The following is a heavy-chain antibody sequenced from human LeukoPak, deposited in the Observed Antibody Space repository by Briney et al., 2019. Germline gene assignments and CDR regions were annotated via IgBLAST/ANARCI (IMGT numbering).Heavy chain of an antibody. J-gene: IGHJ4*02. D-gene: IGHD2-21*01. V-gene: IGHV3-33*01. Sequence: GGSLRLSCAASGFTFSSYYMHWVRQAPGKGLEWVAVAYADGNNRYYVDSVKGRFTISRDNSKNTLDLQMSSLRAEDTAVYYCATGGGSYYSRWGQGTLVTVSS. CDR1: GFTFSSYY. CDR2: AYADGNNR. CDR3: ATGGGSYYSR.